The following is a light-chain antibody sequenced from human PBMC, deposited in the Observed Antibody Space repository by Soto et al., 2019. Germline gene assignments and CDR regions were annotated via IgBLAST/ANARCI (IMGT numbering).Light chain of an antibody. CDR3: QQYGSSLTWT. Sequence: EIVLTQSPGTLSLSPGERATLSCRASQSVSSSYLAWYQPKPGQAPRLLIYGASSRATGIPDRFSGSGSGTDFNLTISRLEPEDFAVYYCQQYGSSLTWTFGQGTQVEIK. CDR2: GAS. CDR1: QSVSSSY. V-gene: IGKV3-20*01. J-gene: IGKJ1*01.